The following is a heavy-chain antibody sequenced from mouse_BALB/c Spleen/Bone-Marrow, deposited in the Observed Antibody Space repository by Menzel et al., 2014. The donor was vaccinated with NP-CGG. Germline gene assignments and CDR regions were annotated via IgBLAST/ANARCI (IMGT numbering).Heavy chain of an antibody. J-gene: IGHJ4*01. V-gene: IGHV5-12-2*01. CDR3: ARQLGLRWAMDY. Sequence: DVMLVESGGGLVQPGGSLKLSCAAFGFTFSSYTVSWVRQTPEERLEWVAYISNGGGSTYYPDTVKGRFTISRDNAKNTLYLQMSSLKSEDTAMYYCARQLGLRWAMDYWGQGTSVTVSS. CDR2: ISNGGGST. CDR1: GFTFSSYT. D-gene: IGHD3-1*01.